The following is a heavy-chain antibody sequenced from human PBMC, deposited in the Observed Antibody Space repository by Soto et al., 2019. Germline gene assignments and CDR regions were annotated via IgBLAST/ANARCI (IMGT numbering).Heavy chain of an antibody. CDR2: IIPIFGTA. CDR3: ASSVAAAAYYYGMDV. CDR1: GGTFSSYA. D-gene: IGHD6-13*01. Sequence: SVKVSCKASGGTFSSYAISWVRQAPGQGLEWMGGIIPIFGTANYAQKFQGRVTITADKSTSTAYMELSSLRSEDTAVYYCASSVAAAAYYYGMDVWGQGTTVTVSS. V-gene: IGHV1-69*06. J-gene: IGHJ6*02.